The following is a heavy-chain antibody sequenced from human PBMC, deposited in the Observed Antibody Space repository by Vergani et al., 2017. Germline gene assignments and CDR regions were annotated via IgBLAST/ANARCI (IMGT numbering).Heavy chain of an antibody. CDR3: ARARYYYDSSGYYAFDY. V-gene: IGHV4-31*03. Sequence: QVQLQESGPGLVKPSQTLSLTCTVSGGSISSGGYYWSWIRQHPGKGLEWIGYIYHSGSTYYNPSLKSRVTISVETSKNQFSLKLSSVTAADTAVYYCARARYYYDSSGYYAFDYWGQGTLVTVSS. D-gene: IGHD3-22*01. CDR2: IYHSGST. J-gene: IGHJ4*02. CDR1: GGSISSGGYY.